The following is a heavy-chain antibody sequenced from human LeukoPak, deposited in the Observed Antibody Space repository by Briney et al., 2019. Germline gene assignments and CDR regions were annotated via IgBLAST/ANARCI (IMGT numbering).Heavy chain of an antibody. CDR1: GFTFSSYW. Sequence: GGSLRLSCAASGFTFSSYWMSWVRQGPGKGLEWVPAIAVTGGTYHADSVRGRLTVSRDSSKNTLYLQMSSLRAEDAGVYYCAKAPVTTCSGTFCYPFDYWGQGTLVTVSS. V-gene: IGHV3-23*01. D-gene: IGHD2-15*01. CDR2: IAVTGGT. CDR3: AKAPVTTCSGTFCYPFDY. J-gene: IGHJ4*02.